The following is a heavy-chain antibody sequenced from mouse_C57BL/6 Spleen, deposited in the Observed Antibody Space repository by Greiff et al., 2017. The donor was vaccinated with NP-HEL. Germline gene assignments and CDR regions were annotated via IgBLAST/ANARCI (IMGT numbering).Heavy chain of an antibody. D-gene: IGHD1-1*01. CDR3: TRGPLRSYYAMDY. CDR1: GFTFSSYA. V-gene: IGHV5-9-1*02. Sequence: EVKLQESGEGLVKPGGSLKLSCAASGFTFSSYAMSWVRQTPEKRLEWVAYISSGGDYIYYADTVKGRFTISRDNARNTLYLQMSSLKSEDTAMYYCTRGPLRSYYAMDYWGQGTSVTVSS. CDR2: ISSGGDYI. J-gene: IGHJ4*01.